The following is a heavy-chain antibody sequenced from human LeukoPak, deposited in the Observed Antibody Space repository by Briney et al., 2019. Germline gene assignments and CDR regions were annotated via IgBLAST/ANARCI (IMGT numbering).Heavy chain of an antibody. Sequence: PSETLSLTCSVSDDSITMYYWTWIRQPPGKGLEWIGYVDHTGSTTFNPSLNGRVSISRDTTKNLFSLRLRSVTAADTAVYFCARGRVSSSTWYSTYYYYFYMDVWGKGTTVTVSS. V-gene: IGHV4-59*01. CDR3: ARGRVSSSTWYSTYYYYFYMDV. J-gene: IGHJ6*03. D-gene: IGHD1-1*01. CDR1: DDSITMYY. CDR2: VDHTGST.